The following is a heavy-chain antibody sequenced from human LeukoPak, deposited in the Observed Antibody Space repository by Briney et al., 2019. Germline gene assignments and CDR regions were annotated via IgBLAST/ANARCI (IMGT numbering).Heavy chain of an antibody. V-gene: IGHV1-8*01. CDR1: GYTFTSYD. CDR3: ALSIAARPCWFDP. Sequence: GASVKVSCKASGYTFTSYDINWVRQATGQGLEWMGWMNPNSGNTGYAQKFQGRVTMTRNTSISTAYMELSSLRSEDTAVYYCALSIAARPCWFDPWGQGTLVTVSS. D-gene: IGHD6-6*01. J-gene: IGHJ5*02. CDR2: MNPNSGNT.